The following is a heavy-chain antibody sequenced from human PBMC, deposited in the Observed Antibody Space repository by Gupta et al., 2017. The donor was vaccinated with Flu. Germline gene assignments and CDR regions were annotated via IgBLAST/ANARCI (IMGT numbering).Heavy chain of an antibody. J-gene: IGHJ4*02. CDR2: VGAGGDRT. V-gene: IGHV3-23*01. D-gene: IGHD6-13*01. Sequence: EVQLLASGGGVVQPGESLRLSCVVSGLTFSDYAMNWVRQAPGKGLEWLSTVGAGGDRTYYADSVMGRFTISRDNSKNTIYLQMNSLRGDDTAVYYCAKDRSGNPAIDDWGQGARVTVSA. CDR3: AKDRSGNPAIDD. CDR1: GLTFSDYA.